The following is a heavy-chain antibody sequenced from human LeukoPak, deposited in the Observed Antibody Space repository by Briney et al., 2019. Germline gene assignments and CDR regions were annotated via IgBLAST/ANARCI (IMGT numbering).Heavy chain of an antibody. D-gene: IGHD2-15*01. J-gene: IGHJ6*02. CDR1: GFTFSSYA. V-gene: IGHV3-23*01. CDR3: AKAVVDYYYYAMDV. Sequence: GGSLRLSCEASGFTFSSYAMTWVRQAPGKGLEWVSGISGSGVGGGSIYYGDPVKGRFTISRDNSKNTLYLQMNSLRTEDTAVYYCAKAVVDYYYYAMDVWGQGTTVTVSS. CDR2: ISGSGVGGGSI.